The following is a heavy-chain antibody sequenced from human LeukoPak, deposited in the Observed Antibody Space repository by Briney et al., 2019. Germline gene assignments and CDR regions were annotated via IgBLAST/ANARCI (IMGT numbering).Heavy chain of an antibody. D-gene: IGHD3-9*01. Sequence: GESLRLSCTASGFTFSNFWMGWVRQAPGKGLEWVANIKQDETEKFYLGSVKGRFTISRDNSKNTLYLQMNSLRDEDTAVYYCAKGDTYYDLLTCFDFWGPGTLVTVSS. CDR1: GFTFSNFW. J-gene: IGHJ4*02. CDR3: AKGDTYYDLLTCFDF. CDR2: IKQDETEK. V-gene: IGHV3-7*03.